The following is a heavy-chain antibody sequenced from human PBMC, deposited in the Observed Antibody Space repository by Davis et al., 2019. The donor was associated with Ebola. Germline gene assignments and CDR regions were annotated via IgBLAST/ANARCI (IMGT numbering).Heavy chain of an antibody. CDR2: ISSSSSTI. CDR1: GFTFSSYS. D-gene: IGHD6-19*01. V-gene: IGHV3-48*02. J-gene: IGHJ4*02. Sequence: GESLKISCAASGFTFSSYSMNWVRQAPGKGLEWVSYISSSSSTIFYADSVKGRFTISRDNAKNSLYLQMNSLRDEDTAVYYCARDSEVAATSFYFDYWGQGTLVTVSS. CDR3: ARDSEVAATSFYFDY.